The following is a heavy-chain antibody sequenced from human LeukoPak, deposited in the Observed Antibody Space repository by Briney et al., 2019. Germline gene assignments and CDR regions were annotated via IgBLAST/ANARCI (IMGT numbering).Heavy chain of an antibody. D-gene: IGHD2-2*01. Sequence: PSETLSLTCTVSGGSISSGSYYWSWIRQPAGKGLEWIGRIHTSGSTNYNPSLKSRVTISVDTSKNQFSLKLSSVTAADTAVYYCARAIVVVPAASQWFDPWGQGTLVTVSS. V-gene: IGHV4-61*02. J-gene: IGHJ5*02. CDR3: ARAIVVVPAASQWFDP. CDR2: IHTSGST. CDR1: GGSISSGSYY.